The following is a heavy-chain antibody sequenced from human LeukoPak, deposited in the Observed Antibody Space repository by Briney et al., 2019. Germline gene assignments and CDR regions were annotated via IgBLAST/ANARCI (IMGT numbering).Heavy chain of an antibody. V-gene: IGHV1-24*01. CDR3: ATPTWSAGPYYFDY. D-gene: IGHD2-8*01. J-gene: IGHJ4*02. CDR2: FDPEDGET. Sequence: GASVKVSCKVSGYTLTELSMHWVRQAPGKGLEWMGGFDPEDGETIYAQKFQGRVTMTEDTSTDTAYMELSSLRSEDTAVYYCATPTWSAGPYYFDYWGQGTLVTVSS. CDR1: GYTLTELS.